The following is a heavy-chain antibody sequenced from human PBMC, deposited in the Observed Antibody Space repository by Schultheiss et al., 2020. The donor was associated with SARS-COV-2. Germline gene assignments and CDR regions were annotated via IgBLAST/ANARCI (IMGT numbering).Heavy chain of an antibody. V-gene: IGHV4-39*01. Sequence: SETLSLTCTVSGGSISSSSYYWAWIRQPPGKGLEWIATLYYTGRSYYNPSLSSRIITSVDTSKNQFSLRLTSMTATDTAVYFCAGLRATFNGDYFLYFDPWGLGSLVTVSS. CDR1: GGSISSSSYY. CDR3: AGLRATFNGDYFLYFDP. D-gene: IGHD2/OR15-2a*01. J-gene: IGHJ5*02. CDR2: LYYTGRS.